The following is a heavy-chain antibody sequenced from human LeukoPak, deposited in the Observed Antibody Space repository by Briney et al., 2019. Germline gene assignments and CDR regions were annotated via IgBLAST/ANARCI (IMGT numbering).Heavy chain of an antibody. J-gene: IGHJ4*02. D-gene: IGHD5-18*01. CDR2: ISGIGGST. V-gene: IGHV3-23*01. CDR3: AKVWTAMVLYFDY. CDR1: GFTFSSYA. Sequence: PGGSLRLSCAASGFTFSSYAMSWVRQAPGKGLEWVSAISGIGGSTYYADSVKGRFTISRDNSKNTLYLQMNSLRAEDTAVYYCAKVWTAMVLYFDYXGQGTLVTVSS.